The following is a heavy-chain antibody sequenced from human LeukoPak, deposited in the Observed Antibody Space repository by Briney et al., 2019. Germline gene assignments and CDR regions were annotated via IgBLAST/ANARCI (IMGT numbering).Heavy chain of an antibody. V-gene: IGHV4-4*07. D-gene: IGHD3-22*01. J-gene: IGHJ5*02. Sequence: SETLSLTCTVSGGSIRSYYWSWIRQPAGKGLEWIGRIYTSGSTNYNPYFKSRVSMSVDTSKNHFSLKLSSVTAADTAVYYCARSNTYYYDSASGWFNPWGQGTLATVSS. CDR2: IYTSGST. CDR1: GGSIRSYY. CDR3: ARSNTYYYDSASGWFNP.